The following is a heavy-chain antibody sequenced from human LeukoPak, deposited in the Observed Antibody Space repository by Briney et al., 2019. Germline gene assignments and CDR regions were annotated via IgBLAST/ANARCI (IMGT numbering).Heavy chain of an antibody. CDR1: GFTFSSYA. J-gene: IGHJ4*02. D-gene: IGHD2-21*02. Sequence: GGSLRLSCAASGFTFSSYAMSWVRQGPGKGLEWVSVISGSGGRTYYADSVKGRFTISRDNSKNTLYLQMNSLRAEDTAVYYCAKAEVVVTARFDYWGQGTLVTVSS. V-gene: IGHV3-23*01. CDR3: AKAEVVVTARFDY. CDR2: ISGSGGRT.